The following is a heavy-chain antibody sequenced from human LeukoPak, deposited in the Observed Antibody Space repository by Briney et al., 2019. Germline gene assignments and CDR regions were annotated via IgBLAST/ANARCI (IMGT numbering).Heavy chain of an antibody. J-gene: IGHJ3*02. CDR1: GFTFSSYA. Sequence: GGSLRLSCAASGFTFSSYAMHWVRQAPGKGLEYVSAISSNGGSTYYANSVKGRFTISRDNSKNTLYLQMGSLRAEDMAVYYCARMVRGVIYGAFDIWGQGTMVTVSS. V-gene: IGHV3-64*01. CDR2: ISSNGGST. CDR3: ARMVRGVIYGAFDI. D-gene: IGHD3-10*01.